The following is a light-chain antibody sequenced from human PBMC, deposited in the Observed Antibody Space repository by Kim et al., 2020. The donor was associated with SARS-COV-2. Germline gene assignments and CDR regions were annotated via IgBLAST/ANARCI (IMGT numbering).Light chain of an antibody. CDR3: QQYNSYSIT. CDR2: DAS. V-gene: IGKV1-5*01. Sequence: ASVGYRVTITCRASQSISSWLAWYQQKPGKAPKLLIYDASSLESGVPSRFSGSGSGTEFTLTISSLQPDDFATYYCQQYNSYSITFGQGTRLEIK. CDR1: QSISSW. J-gene: IGKJ5*01.